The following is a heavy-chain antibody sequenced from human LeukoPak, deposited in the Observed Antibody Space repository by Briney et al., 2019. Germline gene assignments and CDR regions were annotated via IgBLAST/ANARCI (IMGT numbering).Heavy chain of an antibody. CDR3: ARGSGNDYYGSGPIDKWFDP. J-gene: IGHJ5*02. CDR1: GYSFTDKY. CDR2: INPNSGGT. Sequence: GASVKVSCKASGYSFTDKYMHWVRQAPGQGLEWMGWINPNSGGTNYAQKFQGRVTMTTDTSMSTAYMELSRLTSDDTAVYYCARGSGNDYYGSGPIDKWFDPWGQGTLVTVSS. V-gene: IGHV1-2*02. D-gene: IGHD3-10*01.